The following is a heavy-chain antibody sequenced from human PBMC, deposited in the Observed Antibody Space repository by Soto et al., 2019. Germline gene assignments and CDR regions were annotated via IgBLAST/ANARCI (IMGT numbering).Heavy chain of an antibody. J-gene: IGHJ6*02. V-gene: IGHV3-30-3*01. CDR2: ISYDGSNK. CDR1: GFTFSSYA. D-gene: IGHD3-10*01. Sequence: SGGSLRLSCAASGFTFSSYAMHWVRQAPGKGLEWVAVISYDGSNKYYADSVKGRFTISRDNSKNTLYLQMNSLRAEDTAVYYCARDRGAGPMVRGVISPGMDVWGQGTTVTVSS. CDR3: ARDRGAGPMVRGVISPGMDV.